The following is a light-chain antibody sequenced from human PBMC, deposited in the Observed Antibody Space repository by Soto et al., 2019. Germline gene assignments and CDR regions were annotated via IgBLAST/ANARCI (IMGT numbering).Light chain of an antibody. CDR3: QQYGSSGT. J-gene: IGKJ1*01. Sequence: IVLTQSPGTLSLSAGERATLSWRASQSLSTSYLAWYQQGPGQAPRLLIYGASSRATGIPDRFSGSGSGTDFTLTISRLEPEDIAVYYCQQYGSSGTFCQGTKVDI. CDR2: GAS. CDR1: QSLSTSY. V-gene: IGKV3-20*01.